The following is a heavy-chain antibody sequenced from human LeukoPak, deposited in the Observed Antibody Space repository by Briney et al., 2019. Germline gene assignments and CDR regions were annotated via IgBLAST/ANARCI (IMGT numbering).Heavy chain of an antibody. CDR2: IYHSGST. J-gene: IGHJ4*02. CDR3: ARKSYGFPFDY. D-gene: IGHD5-18*01. V-gene: IGHV4-30-2*01. CDR1: GGSISSGGYS. Sequence: SETLSLTCAVSGGSISSGGYSWSRIRQPPGKGLEWIGYIYHSGSTYYNPSLKSRVTISVDRSKNQFSLKLSSVTAADTAVYYCARKSYGFPFDYWGQGTLVTVSS.